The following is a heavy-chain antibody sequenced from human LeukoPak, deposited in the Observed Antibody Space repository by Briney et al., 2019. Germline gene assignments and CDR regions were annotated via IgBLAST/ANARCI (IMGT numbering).Heavy chain of an antibody. CDR3: ARVVLRYYYMDV. D-gene: IGHD2-21*01. CDR2: ISSSSSYI. Sequence: PGGSLRLSCAASGFTVSSNYMSWVRQAPGKGLEWVSSISSSSSYIYYADSVKGRFTISRDNAKNSLYLQMNSLRAEDTAVYYCARVVLRYYYMDVWGKGTTVTVSS. CDR1: GFTVSSNY. J-gene: IGHJ6*03. V-gene: IGHV3-21*01.